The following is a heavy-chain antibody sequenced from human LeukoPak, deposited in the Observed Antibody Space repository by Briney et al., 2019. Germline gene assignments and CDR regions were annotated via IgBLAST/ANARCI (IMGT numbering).Heavy chain of an antibody. V-gene: IGHV1-18*01. D-gene: IGHD3-22*01. CDR1: GYTFTSYG. CDR2: ISAYNGNT. J-gene: IGHJ5*02. Sequence: ASVKVSCKASGYTFTSYGISWVRQAPGQGLEWMGWISAYNGNTSYAQKLQGRVTMTTDTSTSTAYMELRSLRSDDTAVYYCARTTKEIMYYYDSSGYQGSPYNWFDPWGQGTLVTVSS. CDR3: ARTTKEIMYYYDSSGYQGSPYNWFDP.